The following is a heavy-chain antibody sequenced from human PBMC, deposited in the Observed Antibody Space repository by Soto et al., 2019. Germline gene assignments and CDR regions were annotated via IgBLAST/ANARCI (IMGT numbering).Heavy chain of an antibody. CDR3: ARLSIAVANADY. V-gene: IGHV3-7*03. Sequence: EVQLVESGGGLVQPGGSLRVSCAASGFRFLNYWMSWVRQAPGKGLEWVANINQDGGETHYVDSVKGRFTISSDNTNNALFLQMDGLKADDTAVYYCARLSIAVANADYWGQGTLVTVSS. D-gene: IGHD2-21*01. CDR1: GFRFLNYW. CDR2: INQDGGET. J-gene: IGHJ4*02.